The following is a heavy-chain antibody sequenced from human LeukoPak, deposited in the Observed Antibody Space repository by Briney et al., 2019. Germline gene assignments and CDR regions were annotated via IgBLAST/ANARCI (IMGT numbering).Heavy chain of an antibody. CDR3: ARSGIVDNWFDP. D-gene: IGHD3-22*01. Sequence: PSETLSLTCTVSGGSISSYYWSWIRQPPGKGLEWIGYIYYSGSTNYNPSLKSRVTISVDTSKNQFSLKLSSVTAADTAVYYCARSGIVDNWFDPWGQGTLVTVSS. CDR1: GGSISSYY. V-gene: IGHV4-59*01. CDR2: IYYSGST. J-gene: IGHJ5*02.